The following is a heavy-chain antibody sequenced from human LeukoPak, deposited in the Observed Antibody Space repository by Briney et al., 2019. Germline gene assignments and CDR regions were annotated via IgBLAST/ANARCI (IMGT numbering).Heavy chain of an antibody. CDR2: IYHTATT. CDR3: ARPPPPGAGLYYFAF. D-gene: IGHD3/OR15-3a*01. V-gene: IGHV4-4*09. J-gene: IGHJ1*01. CDR1: GDSIRSDR. Sequence: SETLSLTCAVSGDSIRSDRWNWIRQIPGKGLEWIGYIYHTATTNYNHSFRTRVTMSLDTSNNQLSLRLTSVTAADTAVYYCARPPPPGAGLYYFAFWGRGALVPV.